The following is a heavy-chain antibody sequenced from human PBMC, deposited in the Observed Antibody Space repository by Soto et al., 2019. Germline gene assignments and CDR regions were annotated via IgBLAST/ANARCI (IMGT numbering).Heavy chain of an antibody. CDR1: GGSISSYY. D-gene: IGHD2-2*01. V-gene: IGHV4-59*08. CDR2: IYYSGST. Sequence: NPSETLSLTCTVSGGSISSYYWSWIRQPPGKGLEWIGYIYYSGSTNYNPSLKSRVTISVDTSKNQFSLKLSSVTAADTAVYYCARLQGYCSSTSCLREPFDIWGQGTMVTVSS. CDR3: ARLQGYCSSTSCLREPFDI. J-gene: IGHJ3*02.